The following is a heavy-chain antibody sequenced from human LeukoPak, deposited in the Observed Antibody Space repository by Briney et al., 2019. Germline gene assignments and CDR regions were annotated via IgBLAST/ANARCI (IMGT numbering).Heavy chain of an antibody. V-gene: IGHV3-48*02. CDR1: GFTFSSYS. Sequence: QSGGSLRLSCAASGFTFSSYSMNWVRQAPGKGLEWVSYISSSSSTIYYADSVKGRFTISRDNAKNSLYLRMNSLRDEDTAVYYCARESYSSALDYWGQGTLVTVSS. CDR2: ISSSSSTI. CDR3: ARESYSSALDY. D-gene: IGHD6-19*01. J-gene: IGHJ4*02.